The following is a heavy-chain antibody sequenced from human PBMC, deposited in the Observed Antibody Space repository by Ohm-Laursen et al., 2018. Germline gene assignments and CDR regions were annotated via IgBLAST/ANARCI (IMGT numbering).Heavy chain of an antibody. CDR3: ARAPLDYFDY. Sequence: GTLSLTCTASGGSISSYYWSWIRQPPGKGLEWIGYIYYSGSTNYNPSLKSRVTISVDTSKNQFSLELSSVTAADTAVYYCARAPLDYFDYWGQGTLVTVSS. V-gene: IGHV4-59*12. CDR2: IYYSGST. J-gene: IGHJ4*02. CDR1: GGSISSYY.